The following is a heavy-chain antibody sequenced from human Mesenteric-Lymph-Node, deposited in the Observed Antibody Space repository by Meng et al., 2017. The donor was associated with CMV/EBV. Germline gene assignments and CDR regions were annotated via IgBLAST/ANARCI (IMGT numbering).Heavy chain of an antibody. J-gene: IGHJ5*02. V-gene: IGHV1-2*02. CDR2: ISPSRGGT. D-gene: IGHD6-6*01. CDR3: ARGRSSVWYNYFDP. Sequence: ASVKVSCKASGYTFIDHCLHWVRQAPGQRLEWMGWISPSRGGTKYAQKFQGRVTITRDTSISTAYVELTRLRSDDTAVYYCARGRSSVWYNYFDPWGQGTLVTVSS. CDR1: GYTFIDHC.